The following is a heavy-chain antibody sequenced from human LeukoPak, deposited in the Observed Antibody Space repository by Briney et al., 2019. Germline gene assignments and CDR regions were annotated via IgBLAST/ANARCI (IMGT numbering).Heavy chain of an antibody. V-gene: IGHV1-18*01. CDR3: AREKIRSWFDP. J-gene: IGHJ5*02. Sequence: ASVKVSCKASGYTFTSYGISCVRQAPGQGLEWMGWISAYTGNTNYAQKLQGRVTMTTDTATSTAYMELRSLRSDDTAVYYCAREKIRSWFDPWGQGTLVTVSS. CDR1: GYTFTSYG. CDR2: ISAYTGNT.